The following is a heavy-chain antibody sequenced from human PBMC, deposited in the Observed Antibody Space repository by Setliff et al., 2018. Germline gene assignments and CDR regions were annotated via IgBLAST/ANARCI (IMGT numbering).Heavy chain of an antibody. V-gene: IGHV4-39*07. CDR2: VYYSGYT. D-gene: IGHD3-10*01. CDR3: ARVDFTMIQGVLGL. J-gene: IGHJ1*01. CDR1: GGSVSCTSHY. Sequence: PSETLSLTCNVSGGSVSCTSHYWGWIRQPPGKGMEWIGSVYYSGYTYYNPSLQSRVTISVDMSKNQFSMKLTSVTAADTAVYYCARVDFTMIQGVLGLWGQGTLVTVSS.